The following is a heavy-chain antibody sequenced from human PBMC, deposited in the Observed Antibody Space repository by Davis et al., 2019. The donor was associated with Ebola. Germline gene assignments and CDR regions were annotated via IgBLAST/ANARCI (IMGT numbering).Heavy chain of an antibody. J-gene: IGHJ3*02. CDR3: ASPIFWSGYSTPRRSDAFDI. CDR2: INACNGNT. Sequence: GGSLRLSCAASGFTFRGSAMHLVRHAPGQRLEWMGWINACNGNTQYSQKFQGRVTITRDTSASIAYMEQSSLRSEDTAVYYCASPIFWSGYSTPRRSDAFDIWGQGTMDTVSS. V-gene: IGHV1-3*01. D-gene: IGHD3-3*01. CDR1: GFTFRGSA.